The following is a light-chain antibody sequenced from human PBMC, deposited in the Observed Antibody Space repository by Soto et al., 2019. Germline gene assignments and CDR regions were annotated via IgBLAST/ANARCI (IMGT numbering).Light chain of an antibody. CDR1: QSVIRN. Sequence: EIVMTQSPATLSVSPGERATLSCRASQSVIRNLAWYQQRPGPAPSLLVFAASTRAAGVPARFTGSGSGTEFSLSIRSLQSEDFAVYYCQQFNDWPWTFGQGTNVEIK. CDR3: QQFNDWPWT. J-gene: IGKJ1*01. CDR2: AAS. V-gene: IGKV3-15*01.